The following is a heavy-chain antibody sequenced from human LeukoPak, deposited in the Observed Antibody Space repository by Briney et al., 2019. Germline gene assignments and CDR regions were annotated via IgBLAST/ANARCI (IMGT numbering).Heavy chain of an antibody. J-gene: IGHJ6*04. CDR1: GFSVSSTY. V-gene: IGHV3-53*01. D-gene: IGHD2-2*01. Sequence: GGSLRLSCAASGFSVSSTYMSWVRQAPGKGLEWVSSIYKGGETFYAESVEGRFTISRDNFKNTLFLQMNSLRVEDTAAYFCAREGGSGYCSTTSCSLDVWGKGTTVTVSS. CDR2: IYKGGET. CDR3: AREGGSGYCSTTSCSLDV.